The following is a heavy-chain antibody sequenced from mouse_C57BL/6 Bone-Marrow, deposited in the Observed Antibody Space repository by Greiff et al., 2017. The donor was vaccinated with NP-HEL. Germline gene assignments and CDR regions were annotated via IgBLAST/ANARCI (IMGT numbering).Heavy chain of an antibody. CDR2: IDPSDSYT. J-gene: IGHJ4*01. V-gene: IGHV1-69*01. Sequence: QVQLQQPGAELVMPGASVKLSCKASGYTFTSYWMHWVKQRPGQGLEWIGEIDPSDSYTNYNQKFKGKSTLTVDKSSSTAYMQLSSLTSEDSAVYYCARNYYGYEDAMDYWGQGTSVTVSS. D-gene: IGHD2-2*01. CDR3: ARNYYGYEDAMDY. CDR1: GYTFTSYW.